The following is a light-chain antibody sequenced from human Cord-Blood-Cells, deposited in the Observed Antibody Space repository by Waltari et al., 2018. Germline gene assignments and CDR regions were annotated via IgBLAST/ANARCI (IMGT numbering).Light chain of an antibody. Sequence: EIVLTQSPATLSLSPGERATLSCRASQSVSSYLAWYQQKPGQAPRLLIYDASNRATGIPARFSGSGSVTDFTLTISSLEPEDFAVYYCQQRSNWPPMYTLGQGTKLEIK. J-gene: IGKJ2*01. CDR1: QSVSSY. CDR2: DAS. CDR3: QQRSNWPPMYT. V-gene: IGKV3-11*01.